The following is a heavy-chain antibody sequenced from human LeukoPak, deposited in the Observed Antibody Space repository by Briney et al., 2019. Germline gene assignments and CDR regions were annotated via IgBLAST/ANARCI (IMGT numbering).Heavy chain of an antibody. Sequence: PGGSLRLSCAASGFTFGSHWMAWVRQAPGKGLVWVSSINNDGSHTTYGGSVEGRFTISRDNSKNTLYLQMNSLRAEDTAVYYCARDFYGSGSHRYFDLWGRGTLVTVSS. J-gene: IGHJ2*01. CDR3: ARDFYGSGSHRYFDL. V-gene: IGHV3-74*01. D-gene: IGHD3-10*01. CDR2: INNDGSHT. CDR1: GFTFGSHW.